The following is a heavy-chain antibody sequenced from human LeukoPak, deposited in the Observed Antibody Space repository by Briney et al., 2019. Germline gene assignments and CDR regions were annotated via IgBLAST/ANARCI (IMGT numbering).Heavy chain of an antibody. CDR1: GFPSDDYA. D-gene: IGHD2-15*01. CDR3: AKRSFKGYYFDY. CDR2: ISWNSGSI. Sequence: GGSLRLSCAASGFPSDDYAMHWVRQAPGKGLEWVSGISWNSGSIGYADSVKGRFTISRDNAKNSLYLQMNSLRAEDTALYYCAKRSFKGYYFDYWGQGTLVTVSS. J-gene: IGHJ4*02. V-gene: IGHV3-9*02.